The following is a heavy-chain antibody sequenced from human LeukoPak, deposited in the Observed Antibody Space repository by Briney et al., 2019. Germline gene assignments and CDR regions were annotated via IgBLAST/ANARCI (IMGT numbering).Heavy chain of an antibody. CDR2: ISWNSGSI. CDR1: GFTFDDYA. CDR3: AKAPYYDILTGYYSD. V-gene: IGHV3-9*01. D-gene: IGHD3-9*01. Sequence: GGSLRLSCAASGFTFDDYAMHWVRQAPGKGLEWVSGISWNSGSIDYADSVKGRFTISRDNAKNSLYLQMNSLRAEDTALYYCAKAPYYDILTGYYSDWGQGTLVTVSS. J-gene: IGHJ4*02.